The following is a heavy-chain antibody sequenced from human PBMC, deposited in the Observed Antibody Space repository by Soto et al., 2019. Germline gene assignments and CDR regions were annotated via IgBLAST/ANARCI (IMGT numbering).Heavy chain of an antibody. CDR1: GFTFSSYA. Sequence: PGGSLRRSCAASGFTFSSYAMTWVRQAPGKGLDWVSIISGSGGTTYYSDSVKGRFTISRDNAKNSLFLQVSSLGDEDTAMYYCARDLPVTRTGSGLFYGMDVWGQGTTVTVSS. V-gene: IGHV3-23*01. J-gene: IGHJ6*02. D-gene: IGHD4-17*01. CDR3: ARDLPVTRTGSGLFYGMDV. CDR2: ISGSGGTT.